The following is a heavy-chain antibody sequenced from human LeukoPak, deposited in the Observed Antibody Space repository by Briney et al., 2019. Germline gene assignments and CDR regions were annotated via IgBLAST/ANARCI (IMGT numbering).Heavy chain of an antibody. V-gene: IGHV3-11*01. Sequence: PGGSLRLSCAASGFTFSNYYVTWIRQAPGKGLQWISFISDSGNTIYYADSVEGRFTISRDNAKNSLYLQMHSLRAEDTAMYYCARSTLPGRSGRTEFFQHWGQGTLVTVSS. CDR3: ARSTLPGRSGRTEFFQH. J-gene: IGHJ1*01. CDR1: GFTFSNYY. D-gene: IGHD6-19*01. CDR2: ISDSGNTI.